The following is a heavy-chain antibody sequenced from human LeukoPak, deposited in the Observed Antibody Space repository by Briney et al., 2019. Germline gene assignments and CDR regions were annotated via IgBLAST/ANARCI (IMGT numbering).Heavy chain of an antibody. CDR2: ISYDGSNK. V-gene: IGHV3-30-3*01. Sequence: GRSLRLSCAASGFTFSSYAMHWVRLAPGKGLEWVAVISYDGSNKYYADSVKGRFTISRDNSKNTLYLQMNSLRAEDTAVYYCPRPIAAAGTLGEFDYWGQGTLVTVSS. CDR1: GFTFSSYA. J-gene: IGHJ4*02. CDR3: PRPIAAAGTLGEFDY. D-gene: IGHD6-13*01.